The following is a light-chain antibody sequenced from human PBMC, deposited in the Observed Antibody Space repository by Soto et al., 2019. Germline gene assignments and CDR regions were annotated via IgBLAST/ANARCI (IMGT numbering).Light chain of an antibody. V-gene: IGKV3-20*01. CDR1: QSVSSH. J-gene: IGKJ1*01. Sequence: EIVLTQSPATLSLSPGERATLSCRASQSVSSHLVWFQQKPGQAPRLLIYDASSRATGIPARFSGSGSGTDFTLTISRVEPEDFAVYYCQQYGSSPGTFGQGTKVDIK. CDR3: QQYGSSPGT. CDR2: DAS.